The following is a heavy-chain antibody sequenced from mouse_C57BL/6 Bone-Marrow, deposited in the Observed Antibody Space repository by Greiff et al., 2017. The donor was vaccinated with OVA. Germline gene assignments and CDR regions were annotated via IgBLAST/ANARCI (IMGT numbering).Heavy chain of an antibody. Sequence: QVQLQQSGAELVRPGASVTLSCKASGYTFTDYEMHWVKQTPVHGLEWIGAIDPETGGTAYNQKFKGKAILTADKSSSTAYMELRSLTSEDSAVYYCTRGGLAHFDYWGQGTTLTVSS. V-gene: IGHV1-15*01. D-gene: IGHD3-3*01. CDR3: TRGGLAHFDY. CDR1: GYTFTDYE. CDR2: IDPETGGT. J-gene: IGHJ2*01.